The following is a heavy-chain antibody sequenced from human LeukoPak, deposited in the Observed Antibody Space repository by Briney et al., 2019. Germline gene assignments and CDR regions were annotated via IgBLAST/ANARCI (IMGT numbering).Heavy chain of an antibody. D-gene: IGHD3-22*01. V-gene: IGHV4-39*02. CDR3: AREHSKPITMSNWFDP. J-gene: IGHJ5*02. CDR2: IYYSGIA. CDR1: GGSISSSGYY. Sequence: SETLSLTCTVSGGSISSSGYYWGWIRQSPGEGLEWIGNIYYSGIAYYNPSLKSRVTISVDTSKNQFSLKLSSVTAADTAVYYCAREHSKPITMSNWFDPWGQGTLVTVSS.